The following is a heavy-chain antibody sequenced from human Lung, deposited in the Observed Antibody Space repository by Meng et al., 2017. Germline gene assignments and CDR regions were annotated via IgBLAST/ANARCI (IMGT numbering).Heavy chain of an antibody. J-gene: IGHJ4*02. CDR3: VREREVGYGDLFDY. Sequence: GGSLRLSCAASGFTFSSYSMHWVRQAPGKGLVWVSRINSDGSSISYADSVKGRFTISRDKDKSTMYLQMNRLRAEDTAVYYCVREREVGYGDLFDYWGQGTLVTVSS. D-gene: IGHD4-17*01. CDR2: INSDGSSI. V-gene: IGHV3-74*01. CDR1: GFTFSSYS.